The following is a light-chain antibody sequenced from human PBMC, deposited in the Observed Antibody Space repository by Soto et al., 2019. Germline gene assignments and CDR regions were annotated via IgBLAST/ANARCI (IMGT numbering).Light chain of an antibody. Sequence: QSALTQPASVSGSPGQSITISCTGTSSDVGGYNYVSWYQQHPGKAPKLMIYEVSNRPSGVSNRFSGSKSGNTASLTTSGLQAEDEADYYCSSYTSSSTPWVFGTGTKVT. J-gene: IGLJ1*01. CDR2: EVS. CDR3: SSYTSSSTPWV. V-gene: IGLV2-14*01. CDR1: SSDVGGYNY.